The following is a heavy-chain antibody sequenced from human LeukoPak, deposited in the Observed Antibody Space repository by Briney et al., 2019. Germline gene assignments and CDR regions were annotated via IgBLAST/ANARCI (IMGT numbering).Heavy chain of an antibody. CDR2: ISAYNGNT. J-gene: IGHJ6*03. CDR3: ARAGYCSGGSCYPYYYYYYMDV. V-gene: IGHV1-18*01. Sequence: ASVKVSCKASGYTFTSYGISWVRQAPGQGLEWMGWISAYNGNTNYAQRLQGRVTMTTDTSTSTAYMELRSLRSDDTAVYYCARAGYCSGGSCYPYYYYYYMDVWGKGTTVTVSS. CDR1: GYTFTSYG. D-gene: IGHD2-15*01.